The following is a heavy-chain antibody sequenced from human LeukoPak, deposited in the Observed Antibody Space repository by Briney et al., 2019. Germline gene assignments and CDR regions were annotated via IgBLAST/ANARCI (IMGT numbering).Heavy chain of an antibody. V-gene: IGHV3-48*03. J-gene: IGHJ4*02. D-gene: IGHD2-15*01. Sequence: PGGSLRLSCAASGFTFSSYEMDWVLQAPGKGLEWVSYISKSGRTTYYVDSVKGRFTISRDNAKKSLYLQMNSLRAEDTAVYYCARGLGGGSCYLDYWGQGTLVTVSS. CDR1: GFTFSSYE. CDR2: ISKSGRTT. CDR3: ARGLGGGSCYLDY.